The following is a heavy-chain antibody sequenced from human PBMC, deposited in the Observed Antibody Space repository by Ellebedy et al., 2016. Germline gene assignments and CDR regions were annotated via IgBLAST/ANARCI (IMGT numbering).Heavy chain of an antibody. CDR3: AKDIVVVPAAISALYYYGMDV. Sequence: GESLKISXAASGFTFSSYAMSWVRQAPGKGLEWVSAISGSGGSTYYADSVKGRFTISRDNSKNTLYLQMNSLRAEDTAVYYCAKDIVVVPAAISALYYYGMDVWGQGTTVTVSS. CDR2: ISGSGGST. CDR1: GFTFSSYA. J-gene: IGHJ6*02. D-gene: IGHD2-2*01. V-gene: IGHV3-23*01.